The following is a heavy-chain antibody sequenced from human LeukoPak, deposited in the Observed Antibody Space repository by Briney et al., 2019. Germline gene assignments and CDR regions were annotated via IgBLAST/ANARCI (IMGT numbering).Heavy chain of an antibody. CDR2: ISGSGGST. J-gene: IGHJ4*02. CDR3: AKDRKGELAAGLFDY. CDR1: GFTFSSYA. D-gene: IGHD3-16*01. V-gene: IGHV3-23*01. Sequence: PGGSLRLSCAASGFTFSSYAMSWARQAPGKGLEWVSAISGSGGSTYYADSVKGRFTISRDNSKNTLYLQMNSLRAEDTAVYYCAKDRKGELAAGLFDYWGQGTLVTVSS.